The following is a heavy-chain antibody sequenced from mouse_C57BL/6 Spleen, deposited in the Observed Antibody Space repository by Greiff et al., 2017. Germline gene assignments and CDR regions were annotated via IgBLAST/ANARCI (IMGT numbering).Heavy chain of an antibody. V-gene: IGHV3-6*01. Sequence: DVKLQESGPGLVKPSQSLSLTCSVTGYSITSGYYWNWIRQFPGNKLEWMGYISYDGSNNYNPSLKNRISITRDTSKNQFFLKLNSVTTEDTATYYCARVAVVATNWYFDVWGTGTTVTVSS. CDR2: ISYDGSN. CDR1: GYSITSGYY. J-gene: IGHJ1*03. D-gene: IGHD1-1*01. CDR3: ARVAVVATNWYFDV.